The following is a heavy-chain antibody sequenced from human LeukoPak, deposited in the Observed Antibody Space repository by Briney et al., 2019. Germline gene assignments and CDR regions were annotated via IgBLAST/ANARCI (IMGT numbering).Heavy chain of an antibody. Sequence: ASVKVSCKASGYTFTSYGISWVRQAPGQGLEWMGWNSAYNGNTNYAQKLQGRVTMTTDTSTSTAYMELRSLRSDDTAVYYCARKIAFPSYYYDSSGYFYFDYWGQGTLVTVSS. CDR2: NSAYNGNT. J-gene: IGHJ4*02. CDR1: GYTFTSYG. CDR3: ARKIAFPSYYYDSSGYFYFDY. V-gene: IGHV1-18*01. D-gene: IGHD3-22*01.